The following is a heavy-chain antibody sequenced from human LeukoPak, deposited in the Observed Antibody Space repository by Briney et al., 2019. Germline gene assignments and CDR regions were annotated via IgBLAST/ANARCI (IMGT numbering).Heavy chain of an antibody. CDR3: ARGVWHYYYYYMDV. Sequence: ASETLSLTCTVSGGSISSYYWSWIRQPPGKGLEWIGYIYYSGSTNYNPSLKSRVTISVDTSKNQFSLKLSSVTAADTAVYYCARGVWHYYYYYMDVWGKGTTVTISS. CDR1: GGSISSYY. CDR2: IYYSGST. V-gene: IGHV4-59*01. D-gene: IGHD2-21*01. J-gene: IGHJ6*03.